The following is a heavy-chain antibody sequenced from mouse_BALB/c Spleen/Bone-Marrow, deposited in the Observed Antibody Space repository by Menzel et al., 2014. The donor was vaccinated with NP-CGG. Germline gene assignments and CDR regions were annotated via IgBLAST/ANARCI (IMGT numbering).Heavy chain of an antibody. CDR1: GFTFSSYG. Sequence: EVKLMESGGDLAKPGGSLKLSCAASGFTFSSYGMSWVRQTPDKRLEWVATISSGGSYTYYPDSVKGRFTISRDNAKNTLYLQMSSLKSEDTAMYYCVSGNYYAMDYWGQGTSVTVSS. D-gene: IGHD1-1*01. J-gene: IGHJ4*01. CDR3: VSGNYYAMDY. CDR2: ISSGGSYT. V-gene: IGHV5-6*01.